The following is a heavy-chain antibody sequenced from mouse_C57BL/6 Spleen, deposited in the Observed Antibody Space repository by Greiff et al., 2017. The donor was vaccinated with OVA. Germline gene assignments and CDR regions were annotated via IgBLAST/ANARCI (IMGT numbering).Heavy chain of an antibody. V-gene: IGHV14-4*01. J-gene: IGHJ4*01. Sequence: VQLQQSGAELVRPGASVKLSCTASGFNIKDDYMHWVKQRPEQGLEWIGWIDPENGDTEYASKFQGKATITADTSSNTAYLQLSSLTSEDTAVYYCTTYYYGSSSDGYYAMDYLGQGTSVTVSS. CDR2: IDPENGDT. CDR3: TTYYYGSSSDGYYAMDY. CDR1: GFNIKDDY. D-gene: IGHD1-1*01.